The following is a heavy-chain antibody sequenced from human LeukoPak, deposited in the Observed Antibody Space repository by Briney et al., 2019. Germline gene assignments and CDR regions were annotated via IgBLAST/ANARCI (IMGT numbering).Heavy chain of an antibody. J-gene: IGHJ4*02. Sequence: GGSLRLSCEASRFMFSYYAMSWVRQAPGKGLEWVSGISGSGGSTYYADSVKGRFTISRDNSKNTLYLQMNSLRAEDTAVYYCAKSSYYDSSGYYREYYFDYWAREPWSPSPQ. D-gene: IGHD3-22*01. CDR3: AKSSYYDSSGYYREYYFDY. CDR1: RFMFSYYA. V-gene: IGHV3-23*01. CDR2: ISGSGGST.